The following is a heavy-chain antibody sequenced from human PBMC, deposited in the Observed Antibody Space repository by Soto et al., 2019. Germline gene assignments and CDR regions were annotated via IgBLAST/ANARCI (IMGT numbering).Heavy chain of an antibody. V-gene: IGHV1-18*01. Sequence: ASVKVSCKASGYTFTSYGISWVRQAPGQGLEWMGWISAYNGNTNYAQKLQGRVTMTTDTSTSTAYMELRSLRSDDTAVYYCARDLTRDDILTGYYPWGQGTLVTVSS. CDR1: GYTFTSYG. J-gene: IGHJ5*02. CDR2: ISAYNGNT. D-gene: IGHD3-9*01. CDR3: ARDLTRDDILTGYYP.